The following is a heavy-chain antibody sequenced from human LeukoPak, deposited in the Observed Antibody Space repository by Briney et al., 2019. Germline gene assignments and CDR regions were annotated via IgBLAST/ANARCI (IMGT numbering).Heavy chain of an antibody. V-gene: IGHV1-2*02. D-gene: IGHD3-10*01. CDR1: GYTFTGYY. CDR2: INPNSGGT. J-gene: IGHJ6*03. Sequence: GASVKVSCKASGYTFTGYYMHWVRQAPGQGLEWMGWINPNSGGTNYAQKFQGRVTMTRDTSTSTVYMELSSLRSEDTAVYYCARAGDGGSGSFTAHYYYYMDVWGKGTTVTISS. CDR3: ARAGDGGSGSFTAHYYYYMDV.